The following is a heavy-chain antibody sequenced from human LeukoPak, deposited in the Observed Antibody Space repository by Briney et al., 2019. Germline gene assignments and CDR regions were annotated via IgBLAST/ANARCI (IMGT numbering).Heavy chain of an antibody. Sequence: GGSLRLSCAASGFTFSSYAMNWVRQAPGKGLVWVSRIASDGSSTTYADSVKGRFSISRDNAKNTLYLQMNSLRVEDTAVYYCARDPVEWELLLDYWGQGTLVTVSS. V-gene: IGHV3-74*01. J-gene: IGHJ4*02. D-gene: IGHD1-26*01. CDR3: ARDPVEWELLLDY. CDR1: GFTFSSYA. CDR2: IASDGSST.